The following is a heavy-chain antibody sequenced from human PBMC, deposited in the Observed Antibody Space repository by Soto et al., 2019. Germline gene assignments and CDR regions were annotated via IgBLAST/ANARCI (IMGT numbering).Heavy chain of an antibody. CDR1: GFTFSDYW. J-gene: IGHJ5*02. D-gene: IGHD1-26*01. CDR3: ARERGRGWYDP. CDR2: IKSDGSTA. Sequence: GGSLRLSCAASGFTFSDYWMNWVRQAPGEGLVWVARIKSDGSTATHSDSVKGRFTVSRDNAKHTVYLQMNSLRAEDTAVYYCARERGRGWYDPWGQGALVTVSS. V-gene: IGHV3-74*01.